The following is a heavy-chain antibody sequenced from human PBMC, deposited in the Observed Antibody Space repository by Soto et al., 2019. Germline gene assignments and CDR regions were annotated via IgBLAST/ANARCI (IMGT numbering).Heavy chain of an antibody. CDR3: VRHISGGYTYGSNWFEP. V-gene: IGHV4-59*08. Sequence: QVQLQESGPGLVKPSETLSLTCNVSGDSLSGNYWSWIRQSPGKGLEWIGYIYSSASTRYNPSLMSRVTISPDTSKNQFSLQLSSVTAADTAVYYCVRHISGGYTYGSNWFEPWGQGALVTVSS. D-gene: IGHD5-18*01. CDR1: GDSLSGNY. CDR2: IYSSAST. J-gene: IGHJ5*02.